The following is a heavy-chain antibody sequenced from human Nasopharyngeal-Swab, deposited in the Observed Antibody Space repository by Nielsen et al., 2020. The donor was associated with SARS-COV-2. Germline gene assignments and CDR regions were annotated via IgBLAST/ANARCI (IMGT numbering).Heavy chain of an antibody. D-gene: IGHD3-9*01. CDR3: ARDTVLRYFDWLSGDYGMDV. J-gene: IGHJ6*02. CDR1: GFTVSSNY. Sequence: GESLKISCAASGFTVSSNYMSWVRQAPGKGLEWVSVIYSGGSTYYADSVKGRFTISRDNAKNSLYLQMNSLRAEDTAVYYCARDTVLRYFDWLSGDYGMDVWGQGTTVTVSS. CDR2: IYSGGST. V-gene: IGHV3-53*01.